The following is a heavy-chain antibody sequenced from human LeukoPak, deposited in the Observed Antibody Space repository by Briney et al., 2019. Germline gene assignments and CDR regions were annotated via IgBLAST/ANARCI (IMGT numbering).Heavy chain of an antibody. J-gene: IGHJ4*02. D-gene: IGHD6-13*01. CDR1: GFTFSSYE. CDR2: ISPSGSTI. Sequence: PGGSLRLSCAASGFTFSSYEMNWVRQAPGKGLGWVSYISPSGSTIYYADSVKGRLTISRDNAKNSLYLQMNSLRVEDTAVYYCARVLVAATGQDYWGQGTLVTVSS. V-gene: IGHV3-48*03. CDR3: ARVLVAATGQDY.